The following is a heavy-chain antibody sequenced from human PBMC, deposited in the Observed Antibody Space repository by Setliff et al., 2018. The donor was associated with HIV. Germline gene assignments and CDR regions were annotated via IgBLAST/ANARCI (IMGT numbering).Heavy chain of an antibody. J-gene: IGHJ4*02. Sequence: SETLSLTCTVSGGSISNKTHYWGWIRQPPGRGLEWIGSIYYSGSTYYNLSLKSRLTISIDTSKNQFSLKLNSVTATDTALYYCARLGYSIDLRRLDYWGQGAQVTVSS. D-gene: IGHD6-13*01. CDR1: GGSISNKTHY. CDR2: IYYSGST. V-gene: IGHV4-39*01. CDR3: ARLGYSIDLRRLDY.